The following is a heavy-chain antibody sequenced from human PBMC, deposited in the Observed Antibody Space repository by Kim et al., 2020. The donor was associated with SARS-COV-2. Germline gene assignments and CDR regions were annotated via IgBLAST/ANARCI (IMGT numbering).Heavy chain of an antibody. CDR3: ARRIAAAGYIDY. V-gene: IGHV3-53*01. Sequence: YYADSVKGRFTSSRDNSKNTLYLQMNRLRAEDTVVYYCARRIAAAGYIDYWGQGTLVTVSS. D-gene: IGHD6-13*01. J-gene: IGHJ4*02.